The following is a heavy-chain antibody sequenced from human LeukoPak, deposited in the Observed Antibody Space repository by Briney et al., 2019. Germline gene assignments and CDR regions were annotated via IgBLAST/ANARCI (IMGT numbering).Heavy chain of an antibody. V-gene: IGHV4-34*01. Sequence: SETLSLTCAVYGGSFSGYYWSWIRQPPGKGLEWIGEINHSGSTNYNPSLKSRVTISVDTSKNHFSLKLSSVTAADTAVYYCARGSGGSSYGMDVWGQGTTVTVSS. CDR2: INHSGST. D-gene: IGHD2-15*01. CDR3: ARGSGGSSYGMDV. J-gene: IGHJ6*02. CDR1: GGSFSGYY.